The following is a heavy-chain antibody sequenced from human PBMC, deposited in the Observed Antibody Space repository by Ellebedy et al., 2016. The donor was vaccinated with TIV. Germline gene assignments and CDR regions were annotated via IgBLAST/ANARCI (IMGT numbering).Heavy chain of an antibody. Sequence: SETLSLTCTVSGGSISSYYWSWIRQPPGKGLEWIGYIYYSGSTNYNPSLKSRVTISVDTSKNQFSLKLSSVTAADTAVYYCARDGSPTYYYDSSGWFDYWGQGTLVTVSS. CDR2: IYYSGST. J-gene: IGHJ4*02. CDR1: GGSISSYY. V-gene: IGHV4-59*12. CDR3: ARDGSPTYYYDSSGWFDY. D-gene: IGHD3-22*01.